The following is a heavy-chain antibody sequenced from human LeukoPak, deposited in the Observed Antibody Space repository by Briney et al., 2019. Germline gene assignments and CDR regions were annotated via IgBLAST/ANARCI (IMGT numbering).Heavy chain of an antibody. CDR2: ISYDGSNK. J-gene: IGHJ4*02. CDR1: GFTFSSYG. V-gene: IGHV3-30*03. CDR3: ARNDLYYYDSSGYYDY. Sequence: PGRSLRLSCAASGFTFSSYGMHWVRQAPGKGLEWVAVISYDGSNKYYADSVKGRFTISRDNAKNSLYLQMNSLRAEDTAVYYCARNDLYYYDSSGYYDYWGQGTLVTVSS. D-gene: IGHD3-22*01.